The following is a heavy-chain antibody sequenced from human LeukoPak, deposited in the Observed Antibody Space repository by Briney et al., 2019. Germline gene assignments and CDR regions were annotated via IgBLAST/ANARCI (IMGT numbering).Heavy chain of an antibody. V-gene: IGHV1-18*01. CDR1: GYTFTSYG. D-gene: IGHD1-26*01. J-gene: IGHJ3*02. CDR2: ISAYNGNT. Sequence: ASVKVSCKASGYTFTSYGISWVRQAPGQGLEWMGWISAYNGNTNYAQKLQGRVTMTTDTSTSTAYMELRSLRSDDTAVYYCASGGWELPAEFDAFDIWGQGTMVTVSS. CDR3: ASGGWELPAEFDAFDI.